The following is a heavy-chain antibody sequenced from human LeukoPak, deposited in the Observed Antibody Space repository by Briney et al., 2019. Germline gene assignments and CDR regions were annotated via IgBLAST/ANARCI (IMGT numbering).Heavy chain of an antibody. V-gene: IGHV1-18*01. Sequence: GASAKVSCKASGYTFTSYGISWVRQAPGQGLEWMGWISAYNGNTNYAQKLQGRVTMTTDTSTSTAYMELRSLRSDDTAVYYCARDSWAYCSSTSCYGGGDYWGQGTLVTVSS. CDR2: ISAYNGNT. D-gene: IGHD2-2*01. CDR3: ARDSWAYCSSTSCYGGGDY. J-gene: IGHJ4*02. CDR1: GYTFTSYG.